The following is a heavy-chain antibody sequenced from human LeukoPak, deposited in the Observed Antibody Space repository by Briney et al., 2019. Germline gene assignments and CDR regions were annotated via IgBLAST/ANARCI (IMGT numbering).Heavy chain of an antibody. Sequence: PSETLSLTWAVDGGSFGGYYWGWIRQPPGKGLGWIGEINHSGSTNYNPSLKSRVTISVDTSKNQFSLKLSSVTAADTAVYYCARHNYYDSSGYSIDYWGQGTLVTVSS. D-gene: IGHD3-22*01. V-gene: IGHV4-34*01. J-gene: IGHJ4*02. CDR3: ARHNYYDSSGYSIDY. CDR2: INHSGST. CDR1: GGSFGGYY.